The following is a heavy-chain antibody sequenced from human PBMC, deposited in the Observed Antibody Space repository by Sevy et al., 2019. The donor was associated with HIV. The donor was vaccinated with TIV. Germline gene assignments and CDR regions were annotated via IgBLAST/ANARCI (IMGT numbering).Heavy chain of an antibody. V-gene: IGHV3-21*01. CDR1: GFTFSSYN. Sequence: GGSLRLSCAASGFTFSSYNMNWVRQAPGKGLEWVSFVFTSSSYIYYADSVKGRFTISRDNAKNSLYLQMNSLRAEDTAVYYCARDKTILEGRYGMDVWGQGTTATVSS. CDR3: ARDKTILEGRYGMDV. D-gene: IGHD3-3*01. CDR2: VFTSSSYI. J-gene: IGHJ6*02.